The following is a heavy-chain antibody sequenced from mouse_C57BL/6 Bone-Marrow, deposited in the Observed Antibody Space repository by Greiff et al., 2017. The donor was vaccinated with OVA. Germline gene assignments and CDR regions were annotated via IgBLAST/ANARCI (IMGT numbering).Heavy chain of an antibody. CDR2: ISSGGDYI. D-gene: IGHD2-1*01. CDR1: GFTFSSYA. J-gene: IGHJ3*01. Sequence: EVKVVESGEGLVKPGGSLKLSCAASGFTFSSYAMSWVRQTPEKRLEWVAYISSGGDYIYYADTVKGRFTISRDNARNTLYLQMSSLKSEDTAMYYCTRDQGYGNYGGWFAYWGQGTLVTVSA. V-gene: IGHV5-9-1*02. CDR3: TRDQGYGNYGGWFAY.